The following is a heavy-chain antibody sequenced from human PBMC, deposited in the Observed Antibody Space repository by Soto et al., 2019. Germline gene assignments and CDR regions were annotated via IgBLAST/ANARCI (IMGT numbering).Heavy chain of an antibody. V-gene: IGHV3-48*03. Sequence: EVQLVESGGDLVQPGGSLRLSCAASGFTFSSYEMNWVRQAPGRGLEWISYISTSGNSIYYADSVRGRFTVSRDSAKNSLYLQMNSLRAEDTAVYYCAREEINCGGDCFSLWSQGTLVTVSS. CDR3: AREEINCGGDCFSL. CDR2: ISTSGNSI. D-gene: IGHD2-21*02. J-gene: IGHJ4*02. CDR1: GFTFSSYE.